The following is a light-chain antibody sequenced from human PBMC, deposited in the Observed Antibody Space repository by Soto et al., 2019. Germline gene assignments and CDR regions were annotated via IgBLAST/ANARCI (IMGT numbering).Light chain of an antibody. Sequence: DIQITQSPSSMSASLGDRVTITCRASQGITYWLAWYQQRPGRAPKCLIYAASILESGVPSRFTGSGSGTNFTLTINDLQPEDFATYFCQQANSFPLTFGQGTRLEIK. J-gene: IGKJ5*01. CDR1: QGITYW. V-gene: IGKV1-12*01. CDR2: AAS. CDR3: QQANSFPLT.